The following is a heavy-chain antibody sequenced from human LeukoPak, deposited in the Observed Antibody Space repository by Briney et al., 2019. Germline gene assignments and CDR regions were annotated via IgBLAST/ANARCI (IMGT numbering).Heavy chain of an antibody. Sequence: GGSLRLSCAASGFTFSSYGMHWVRQAPGKGLEWVAVIWYDGSNKYYADSVKGRFTISRDNSKNTLYLQMNSLRAEDTAVYYCARDSVRYCSGGSCLGMDVWGQGTTVTVSS. J-gene: IGHJ6*02. CDR3: ARDSVRYCSGGSCLGMDV. D-gene: IGHD2-15*01. CDR2: IWYDGSNK. CDR1: GFTFSSYG. V-gene: IGHV3-33*01.